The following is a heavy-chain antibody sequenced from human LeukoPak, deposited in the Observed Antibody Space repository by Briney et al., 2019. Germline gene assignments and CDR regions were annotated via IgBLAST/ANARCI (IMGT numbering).Heavy chain of an antibody. J-gene: IGHJ4*02. CDR1: GGTFSSYA. D-gene: IGHD6-6*01. CDR3: ARDSQIAARGVFDY. V-gene: IGHV1-69*05. Sequence: ASVKVSCKASGGTFSSYAISWVRQAPGQGLEWMGGIIPIFGTANYAQKFQGRVTITTDESTSTAYMELSSLRSEGTAVYYCARDSQIAARGVFDYWGQGTLVTVSS. CDR2: IIPIFGTA.